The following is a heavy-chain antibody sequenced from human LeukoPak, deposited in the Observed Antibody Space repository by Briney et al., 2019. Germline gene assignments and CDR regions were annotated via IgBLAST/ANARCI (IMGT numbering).Heavy chain of an antibody. CDR3: AKGPRTVRFGDRHKGMFDY. J-gene: IGHJ4*02. CDR1: GFTFSSYS. D-gene: IGHD3-10*01. Sequence: GGSLRLSCAASGFTFSSYSMNWVRQAPEKGLEWVSSISSSSSYIYYADSAKGRFTISRDNAKNSLYLQMNSLRAEDTAVYYCAKGPRTVRFGDRHKGMFDYWGRGTLVTVSS. CDR2: ISSSSSYI. V-gene: IGHV3-21*04.